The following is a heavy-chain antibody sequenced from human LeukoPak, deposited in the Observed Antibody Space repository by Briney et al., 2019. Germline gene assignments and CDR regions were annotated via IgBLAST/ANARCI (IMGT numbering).Heavy chain of an antibody. CDR3: ARVNWGLDY. D-gene: IGHD7-27*01. Sequence: GRSLRLSCAASGFTLTTYAMHWVRQAPGKGLEWVAVISYDGTNKYYADSVKGRFTISRDNSKNTLYLQMNSLRTEDTAVYYCARVNWGLDYWGQGTLVTVPS. CDR2: ISYDGTNK. CDR1: GFTLTTYA. V-gene: IGHV3-30-3*01. J-gene: IGHJ4*02.